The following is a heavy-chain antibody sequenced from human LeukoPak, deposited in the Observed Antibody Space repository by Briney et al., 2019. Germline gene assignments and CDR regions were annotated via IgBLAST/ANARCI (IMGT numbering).Heavy chain of an antibody. CDR2: ISSSGSTI. CDR3: ARGGYSYGRYYYYGMDV. CDR1: GFTFSSYE. J-gene: IGHJ6*02. D-gene: IGHD5-18*01. V-gene: IGHV3-48*03. Sequence: GGSLRLSCAASGFTFSSYEMNWVRRAPGKGLEWVSYISSSGSTIYYADSVKGRFTISRDNAKNSLYLQMNSLRAEDTAVYNCARGGYSYGRYYYYGMDVWGQGTTVTVSS.